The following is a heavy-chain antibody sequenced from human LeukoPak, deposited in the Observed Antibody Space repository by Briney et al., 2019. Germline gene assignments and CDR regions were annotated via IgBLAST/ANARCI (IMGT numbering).Heavy chain of an antibody. CDR1: GFTVSSNY. V-gene: IGHV3-49*03. D-gene: IGHD5-24*01. Sequence: GGSLRLSCAASGFTVSSNYMSWFRQAPGKGLEWVGFIRSKAYGGTTEYAASVKGRFTISRDDSKSIAYLQMNSLKTEDTAVYYCTRERRWLQFDAFDIWGQGTMVTVSS. CDR2: IRSKAYGGTT. CDR3: TRERRWLQFDAFDI. J-gene: IGHJ3*02.